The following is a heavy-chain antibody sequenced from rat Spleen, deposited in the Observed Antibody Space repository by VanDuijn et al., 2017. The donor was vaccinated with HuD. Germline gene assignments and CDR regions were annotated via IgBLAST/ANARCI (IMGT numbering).Heavy chain of an antibody. J-gene: IGHJ2*01. CDR1: GFTFTNYD. D-gene: IGHD1-11*01. Sequence: EVQLVESGGGLVQPGRSLKLSCAASGFTFTNYDMAWVRQAPTKGLEWVASISPSGGSTFYRDSVKGRFTVSRDNAKSTLYLQMDSLRSEDTATYYCTRDRYGGSAYNWFAYWGQGVMVTVSS. CDR2: ISPSGGST. V-gene: IGHV5-27*01. CDR3: TRDRYGGSAYNWFAY.